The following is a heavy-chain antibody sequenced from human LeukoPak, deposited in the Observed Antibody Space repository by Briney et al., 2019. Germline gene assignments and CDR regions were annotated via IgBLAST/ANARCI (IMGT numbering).Heavy chain of an antibody. D-gene: IGHD7-27*01. Sequence: GGSPRLSCAASGFTFSSYWMSWVRQTPGKGLEWVANINQDGSEKYYVDSVKGRFTISRDNAKNSLYLQMNSLRAEDTAVYYCARAIWGRGSFDIWGQGTMVTVSS. V-gene: IGHV3-7*01. J-gene: IGHJ3*02. CDR1: GFTFSSYW. CDR2: INQDGSEK. CDR3: ARAIWGRGSFDI.